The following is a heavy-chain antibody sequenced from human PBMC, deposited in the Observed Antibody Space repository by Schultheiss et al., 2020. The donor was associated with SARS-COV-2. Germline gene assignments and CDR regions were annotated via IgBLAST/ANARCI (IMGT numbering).Heavy chain of an antibody. J-gene: IGHJ3*02. CDR3: ARDLELGGGYDAFDI. CDR1: GDSIRSYY. D-gene: IGHD1-7*01. Sequence: SETLSLTCTVSGDSIRSYYWSWIRQPAGKGLEWIGRIYTSGSTNYNPSLKSRVTMSVDTSKNQFSLKLSSVTAADTAVYYCARDLELGGGYDAFDIWGQGTMVTVSS. V-gene: IGHV4-4*07. CDR2: IYTSGST.